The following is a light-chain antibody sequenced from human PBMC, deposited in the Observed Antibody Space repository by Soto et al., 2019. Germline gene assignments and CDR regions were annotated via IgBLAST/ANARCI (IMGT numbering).Light chain of an antibody. CDR3: QQSHSSLHST. J-gene: IGKJ3*01. V-gene: IGKV1-39*01. CDR1: QSISSY. CDR2: AAF. Sequence: IQMTQSPSSLSASVGDRVTITCRASQSISSYLNRYQQKPGKAPKLLIYAAFSLQNGVPSRFSGSGSVTDFPLTISSLQPEDFATYYCQQSHSSLHSTFGPVTKVDIK.